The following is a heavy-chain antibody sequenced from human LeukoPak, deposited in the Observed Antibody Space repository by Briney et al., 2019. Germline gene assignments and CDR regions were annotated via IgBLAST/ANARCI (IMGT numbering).Heavy chain of an antibody. J-gene: IGHJ4*02. Sequence: GGSLRLSCAGSGFILNNYAMHWVRQSPGKGLEWVSGISWNSGSIDYADSVKGRFTISRDNAKNSLYLQMNSLRVEDTAFYYCAKDNRRHYTSGPNPDSLHWGQGALVTVSS. V-gene: IGHV3-9*01. CDR3: AKDNRRHYTSGPNPDSLH. D-gene: IGHD6-19*01. CDR1: GFILNNYA. CDR2: ISWNSGSI.